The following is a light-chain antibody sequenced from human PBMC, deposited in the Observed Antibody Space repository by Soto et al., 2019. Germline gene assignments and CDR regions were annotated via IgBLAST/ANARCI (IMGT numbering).Light chain of an antibody. CDR2: DNN. J-gene: IGLJ3*02. CDR3: GTWDSSLSVGV. CDR1: SLNIENTR. V-gene: IGLV1-51*01. Sequence: QSVLTQPPSVSAAPGQKVTISCLISSLNIENTRVSWYQHLPGTAPTLLIYDNNKRPSGIPDRFSGSKSGTSATLGITGLQTGDEAGYYCGTWDSSLSVGVFGGGTKLTVL.